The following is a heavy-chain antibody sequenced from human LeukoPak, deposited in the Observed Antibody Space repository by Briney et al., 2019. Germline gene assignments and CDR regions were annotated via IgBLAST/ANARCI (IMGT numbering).Heavy chain of an antibody. CDR1: GYTFISFG. V-gene: IGHV1-18*01. Sequence: GASVKVSCKASGYTFISFGLSWVRQAPGQGLEWMGWISAYNTDTKSARKFQGRVTMTTDTSTSTAYMELRSLRSDDTAVYYCARDLGRWPHGTFDIWGQGTMVTVSS. CDR3: ARDLGRWPHGTFDI. CDR2: ISAYNTDT. D-gene: IGHD5-24*01. J-gene: IGHJ3*02.